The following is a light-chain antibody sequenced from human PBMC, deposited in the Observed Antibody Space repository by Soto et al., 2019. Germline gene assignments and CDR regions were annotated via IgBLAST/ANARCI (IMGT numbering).Light chain of an antibody. V-gene: IGKV2-28*01. CDR1: QSLLHSNGVNY. J-gene: IGKJ2*01. Sequence: DIVMTQSPLSLPVTPGEPASISCRSSQSLLHSNGVNYLDWFLQKPVQSPQVLIYLGSNRASGVPDRFSGSGSGTDFTLKISRVEAEDVGVYYCMQSLRTPHTFGQGTKLEIK. CDR2: LGS. CDR3: MQSLRTPHT.